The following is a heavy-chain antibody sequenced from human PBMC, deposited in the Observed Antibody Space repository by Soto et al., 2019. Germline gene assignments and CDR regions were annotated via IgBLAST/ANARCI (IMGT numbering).Heavy chain of an antibody. CDR3: ARQGFGALHGLVDV. Sequence: QVQLQESGPGLVKPSETLSLSCTVSNGSISNYYGSWIRQPPGKGMEWIGYVHHSWGSFYNPSLQSRVAISLDTSKSQFSLMLTSGTATDTAVYYGARQGFGALHGLVDVWGQGITVTVSS. V-gene: IGHV4-59*08. D-gene: IGHD3-10*01. CDR2: VHHSWGS. CDR1: NGSISNYY. J-gene: IGHJ6*02.